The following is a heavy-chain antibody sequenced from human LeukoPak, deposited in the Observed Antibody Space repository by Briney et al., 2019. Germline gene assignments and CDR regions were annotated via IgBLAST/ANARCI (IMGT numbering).Heavy chain of an antibody. V-gene: IGHV1-2*02. CDR3: ARDLGYSYEVYFDY. CDR2: INPNSGGT. Sequence: SVNVSCKASGYTFTGYYMHWVRQAPGQGLEWMGWINPNSGGTNYAQKFQGRVTMTRDTSISTAYMELSRLRSDDTAVYYCARDLGYSYEVYFDYWGQGTLVTVSS. D-gene: IGHD5-18*01. J-gene: IGHJ4*02. CDR1: GYTFTGYY.